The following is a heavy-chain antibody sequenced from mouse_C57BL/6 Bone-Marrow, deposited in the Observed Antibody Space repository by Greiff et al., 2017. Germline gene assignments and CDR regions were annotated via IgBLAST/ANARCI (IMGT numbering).Heavy chain of an antibody. CDR3: ARRVGDYYAMDY. V-gene: IGHV1-61*01. Sequence: QVQLQQPGAELVRPGSSVKLSCKASGYTFTSYWMDWVKQRPGQGLEWIGNIYPSDSETHYNQKFKDKATLTVDKSSRTAYMQLSSLTSEDSAVYYCARRVGDYYAMDYWGQGTSVTVSS. D-gene: IGHD1-1*01. CDR1: GYTFTSYW. CDR2: IYPSDSET. J-gene: IGHJ4*01.